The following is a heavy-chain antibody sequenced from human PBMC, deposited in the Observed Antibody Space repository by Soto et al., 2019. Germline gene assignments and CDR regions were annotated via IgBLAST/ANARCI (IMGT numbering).Heavy chain of an antibody. CDR2: IVVGSGNT. V-gene: IGHV1-58*01. D-gene: IGHD3-22*01. Sequence: ASVKVSCKASGFTFTSSAVQWVRQARGQRLEWIGWIVVGSGNTNYAQKFQERVTITRDMSTSTAYMELSSLRSEDTAVYYCATLPDYYDSSGYYYPPWGQGTMVT. CDR1: GFTFTSSA. CDR3: ATLPDYYDSSGYYYPP. J-gene: IGHJ3*01.